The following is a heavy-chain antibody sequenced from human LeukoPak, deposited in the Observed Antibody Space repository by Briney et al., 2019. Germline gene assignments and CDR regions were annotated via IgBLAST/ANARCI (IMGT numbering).Heavy chain of an antibody. V-gene: IGHV3-21*04. J-gene: IGHJ4*02. CDR1: GFTFSSYS. CDR2: ISSSSSYI. CDR3: ARDIGVGTVGLDF. Sequence: GGSLRLSCVASGFTFSSYSMNWVRQAPGKGLEWISCISSSSSYIYYADSVKGRFTIYRDNSKNTLYLQINSLRAEDTAVYYCARDIGVGTVGLDFWGQGTLVTVSS. D-gene: IGHD3-3*01.